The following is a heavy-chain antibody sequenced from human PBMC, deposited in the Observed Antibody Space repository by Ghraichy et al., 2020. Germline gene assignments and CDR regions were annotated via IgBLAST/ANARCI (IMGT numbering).Heavy chain of an antibody. Sequence: GESLNISCAASGFTFRTSAMSWVRQAPGKGPEWVSVITGSGTTTFYADSVKGRFIISRDNSMNTLNLQMNSLRAEDTPVYYCAKKGPLLGLTNNLSAFNSWGQGTLVTVSS. CDR3: AKKGPLLGLTNNLSAFNS. CDR1: GFTFRTSA. V-gene: IGHV3-23*01. CDR2: ITGSGTTT. J-gene: IGHJ4*02. D-gene: IGHD1-26*01.